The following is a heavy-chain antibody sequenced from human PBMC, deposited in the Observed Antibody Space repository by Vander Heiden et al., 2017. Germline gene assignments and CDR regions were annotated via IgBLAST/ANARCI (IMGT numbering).Heavy chain of an antibody. V-gene: IGHV4-59*08. CDR1: GGSISNYY. CDR2: IYYSGST. J-gene: IGHJ3*02. D-gene: IGHD2-15*01. CDR3: ARHTGWSPAFDI. Sequence: QVQLQESGPGLVKPSETLSLTCTVPGGSISNYYWSWIRQSPGRGLEWIGYIYYSGSTNYNPSLKSRVTISVDTSKNQFSLRLSSVTAADTAVFYCARHTGWSPAFDIWCQGTMVTVSS.